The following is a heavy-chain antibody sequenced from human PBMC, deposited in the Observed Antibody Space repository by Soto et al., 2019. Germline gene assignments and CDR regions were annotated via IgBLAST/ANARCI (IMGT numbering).Heavy chain of an antibody. V-gene: IGHV3-21*01. CDR1: GFTFSSYA. D-gene: IGHD6-6*01. CDR3: ARAIPSIAARRRVQYGMDV. Sequence: GGSLRLSCAASGFTFSSYAMGWVRQGPGKGLEWVAVVSIGGSTHYADSVKGRFTISRDNAKNSLYLQMNSLRAEDTAVYYCARAIPSIAARRRVQYGMDVWGQGTTVTVSS. J-gene: IGHJ6*02. CDR2: VSIGGST.